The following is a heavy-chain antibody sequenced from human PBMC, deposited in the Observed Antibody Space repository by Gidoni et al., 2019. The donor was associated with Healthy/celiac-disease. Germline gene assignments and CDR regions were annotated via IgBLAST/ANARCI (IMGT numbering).Heavy chain of an antibody. CDR1: GGSFRGDY. Sequence: QVQLQQWGAGMLKPSETLSLTCAVYGGSFRGDYWSWIRQPPGKGLEWIGEINHSGSTNYNPSLKSRVTISVDTSKNQFSLKLSSVTAADTAVYYCARVFSSGWYRGAFDIWGQGTMVTVSS. CDR2: INHSGST. V-gene: IGHV4-34*01. CDR3: ARVFSSGWYRGAFDI. D-gene: IGHD6-19*01. J-gene: IGHJ3*02.